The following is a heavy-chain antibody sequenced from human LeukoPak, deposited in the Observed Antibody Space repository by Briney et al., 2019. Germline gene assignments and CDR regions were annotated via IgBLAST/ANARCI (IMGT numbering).Heavy chain of an antibody. D-gene: IGHD3-3*01. V-gene: IGHV1-18*04. J-gene: IGHJ4*02. CDR1: GYTFTSYY. CDR3: ARESYYDFWSGYWRNLDY. Sequence: ASVKVSCKASGYTFTSYYMHWVRQAPGQGLEWMGWISAYNGNTNYAQKLQGRVTMTTDTSTSTAYMELRSLRSDDTAVYYCARESYYDFWSGYWRNLDYWGQGTLVTVSS. CDR2: ISAYNGNT.